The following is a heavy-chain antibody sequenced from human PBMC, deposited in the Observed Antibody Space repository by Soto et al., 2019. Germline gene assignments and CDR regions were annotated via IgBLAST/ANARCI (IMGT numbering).Heavy chain of an antibody. V-gene: IGHV3-23*01. Sequence: GGSLRLSCAASGFTFSSYAMSWVRQAPGKGLEWVSAISGSGGSTYYADSVKGRFTISRDNSKNTLYLQMNSLRAEDTAVYYCAKVMRADYYYYYGMDVWGQGTTVTVSS. J-gene: IGHJ6*02. CDR3: AKVMRADYYYYYGMDV. CDR2: ISGSGGST. D-gene: IGHD3-16*01. CDR1: GFTFSSYA.